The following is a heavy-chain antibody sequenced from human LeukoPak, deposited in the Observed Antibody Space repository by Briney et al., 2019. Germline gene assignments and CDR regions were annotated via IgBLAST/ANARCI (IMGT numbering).Heavy chain of an antibody. J-gene: IGHJ4*02. CDR3: ARYCSGTSCYGGFDY. CDR1: GYTFIGYY. CDR2: INPNSGGT. Sequence: ASVKVSCKASGYTFIGYYMHWVRQAPGQGLEWMGWINPNSGGTKYAQKFQGRVTMTRDTSISTAYMELSRLRSDDTAMYYCARYCSGTSCYGGFDYWGQGTLVTVSS. V-gene: IGHV1-2*02. D-gene: IGHD2-2*01.